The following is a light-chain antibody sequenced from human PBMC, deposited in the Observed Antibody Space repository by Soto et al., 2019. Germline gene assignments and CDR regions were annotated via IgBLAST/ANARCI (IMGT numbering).Light chain of an antibody. V-gene: IGKV3-20*01. CDR2: GAS. CDR1: QSVSSSY. J-gene: IGKJ1*01. Sequence: EIGLKQSPGTPSLSQGEGATLSCRAGQSVSSSYLAWYQQKPGQPPRLLLYGASSRAVGIPDRFSGSGSGTDFTLTISILEPEDFAVCYCLQYVSSWTFGQGTKVDI. CDR3: LQYVSSWT.